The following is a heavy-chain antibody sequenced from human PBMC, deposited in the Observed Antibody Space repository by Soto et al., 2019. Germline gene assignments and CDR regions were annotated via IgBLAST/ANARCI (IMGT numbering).Heavy chain of an antibody. V-gene: IGHV1-18*04. CDR1: GYTFTSYG. D-gene: IGHD3-10*01. CDR2: ISAYNGNT. J-gene: IGHJ5*02. CDR3: ARGLTLVRGVTQNNWFDP. Sequence: ASVKVSCKASGYTFTSYGISWVRQAPGQGLEWMGWISAYNGNTNYAQKLQGRVTMTTDTSTSTAYMELRSLRSDDTAVYYCARGLTLVRGVTQNNWFDPWGQGTLVTVSS.